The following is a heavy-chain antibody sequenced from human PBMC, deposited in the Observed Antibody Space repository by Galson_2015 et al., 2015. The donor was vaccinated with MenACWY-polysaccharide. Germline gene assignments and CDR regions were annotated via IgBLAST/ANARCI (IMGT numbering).Heavy chain of an antibody. Sequence: SLRLSCAAPGFTFSSYAMSWVRQAPGKGLEWVPTISGSGLNTYYADSVKGRFTMSRDNSKNTLYMQMNSLRAEDTAVYYCAKQIDEYYGSGNYYPPWDYWGQGTLVTVSS. CDR3: AKQIDEYYGSGNYYPPWDY. J-gene: IGHJ4*02. D-gene: IGHD3-10*01. CDR1: GFTFSSYA. V-gene: IGHV3-23*01. CDR2: ISGSGLNT.